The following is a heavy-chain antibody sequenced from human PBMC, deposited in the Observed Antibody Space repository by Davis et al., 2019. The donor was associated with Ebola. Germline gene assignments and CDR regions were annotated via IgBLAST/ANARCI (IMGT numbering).Heavy chain of an antibody. CDR2: IYYNANP. J-gene: IGHJ5*02. Sequence: SETLSLTCTVSGASIIHDDHAWTWIRQPPGKGLEWIGYIYYNANPYYNPSLKSRVAISLDTSKNHFSLKLMSVTAADTAVYYCARTSQRLQFPAPWGQGILVTVSS. D-gene: IGHD4-11*01. CDR1: GASIIHDDHA. CDR3: ARTSQRLQFPAP. V-gene: IGHV4-30-4*08.